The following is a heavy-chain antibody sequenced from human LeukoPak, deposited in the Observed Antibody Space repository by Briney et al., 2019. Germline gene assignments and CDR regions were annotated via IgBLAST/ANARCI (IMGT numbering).Heavy chain of an antibody. V-gene: IGHV3-30*18. J-gene: IGHJ5*02. D-gene: IGHD2-2*01. Sequence: PGRSLRLSCEASGFTFSSYGMQWVRQAPGMGPEWVSVISHDGTVTHYADSVKGRFTISRDRSTNTLYLQMDSLRVEDTAVYYCAKEGSQYASSWFDHWGQGTLVTVSS. CDR1: GFTFSSYG. CDR2: ISHDGTVT. CDR3: AKEGSQYASSWFDH.